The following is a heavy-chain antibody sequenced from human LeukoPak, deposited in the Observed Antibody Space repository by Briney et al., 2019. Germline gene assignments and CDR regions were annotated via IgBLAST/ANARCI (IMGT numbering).Heavy chain of an antibody. CDR2: IKTDGRST. Sequence: PGGSLRLSCAASGFTVNDYWMYWVRQAPGKGLVWVSLIKTDGRSTTYADSVKGRFTISRDNAKNMVYLQMNSLRAEDTAVYYCVRASGGADSWGQGTLVTVSS. CDR3: VRASGGADS. D-gene: IGHD6-25*01. CDR1: GFTVNDYW. V-gene: IGHV3-74*01. J-gene: IGHJ4*02.